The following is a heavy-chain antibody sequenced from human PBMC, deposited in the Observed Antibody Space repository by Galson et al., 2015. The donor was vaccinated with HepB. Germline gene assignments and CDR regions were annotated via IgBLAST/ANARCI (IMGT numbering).Heavy chain of an antibody. CDR1: GYTFTGYD. CDR3: ARPRGGGYCSSTSCYQPDFDY. J-gene: IGHJ4*02. CDR2: ISAYNGNT. Sequence: SVKVSCKASGYTFTGYDINWVRQATGQGLEWMGWISAYNGNTNYAQKLQGRVTMTTDTSASTAYMELRSLRSDDTAVYYCARPRGGGYCSSTSCYQPDFDYWGQGTLVTVSS. D-gene: IGHD2-2*01. V-gene: IGHV1-18*01.